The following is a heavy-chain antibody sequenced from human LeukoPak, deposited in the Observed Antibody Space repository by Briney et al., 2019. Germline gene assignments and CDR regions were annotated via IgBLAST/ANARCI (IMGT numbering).Heavy chain of an antibody. CDR1: GGSISSYY. J-gene: IGHJ5*02. CDR3: ARSKYCGGDCYSVGWFDP. Sequence: SETLSLTCTVSGGSISSYYWSWIRQPPGKGLEWIGYIYYSGSTNYTPPLKSRVTISVDTSKNQFSLKLSSVTAADTAVYYCARSKYCGGDCYSVGWFDPWGQGTLVTVSS. V-gene: IGHV4-59*01. CDR2: IYYSGST. D-gene: IGHD2-21*02.